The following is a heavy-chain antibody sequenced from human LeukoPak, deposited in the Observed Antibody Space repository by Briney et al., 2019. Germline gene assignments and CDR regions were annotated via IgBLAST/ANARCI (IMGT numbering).Heavy chain of an antibody. V-gene: IGHV4-59*01. Sequence: SETLSLTCTASGGSISSYYWSWIRQPPGKGLEWIGYIYYSGSTNYNPSLKSRVTISVDTSKNQFSLKLNSVTAADTAVYYCARSHSVWTSFDYWGQGTLVTVSS. CDR2: IYYSGST. CDR3: ARSHSVWTSFDY. J-gene: IGHJ4*02. D-gene: IGHD3/OR15-3a*01. CDR1: GGSISSYY.